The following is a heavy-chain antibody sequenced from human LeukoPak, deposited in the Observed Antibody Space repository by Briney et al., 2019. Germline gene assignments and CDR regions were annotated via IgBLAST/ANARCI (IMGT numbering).Heavy chain of an antibody. D-gene: IGHD5-12*01. CDR2: INHNAETI. CDR1: GFTFSSYV. V-gene: IGHV3-48*02. CDR3: AKNILGTLPYYFDY. Sequence: GGSLRLSCAASGFTFSSYVMSWVRQAPGKGLEWVSYINHNAETIYYADSVKGRFTISRDNAKNVLYLQMNRLRDGDTAVYYCAKNILGTLPYYFDYWGQGTLVTVSS. J-gene: IGHJ4*02.